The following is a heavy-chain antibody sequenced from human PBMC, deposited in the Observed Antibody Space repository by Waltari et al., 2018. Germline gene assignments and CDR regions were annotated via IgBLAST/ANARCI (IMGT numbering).Heavy chain of an antibody. CDR2: IYPGYSDT. Sequence: EVQLVQSGAEVKKPGESLKISCKGSGYSFTSYWLGWVRQMPGNGLEWMGIIYPGYSDTRYSPSFQGQVTISADKSIRTADLQWSSLKASDTAMYYCARPAHYDSSGDSRDAFDIWGQGTMVTVSS. J-gene: IGHJ3*02. D-gene: IGHD3-22*01. CDR3: ARPAHYDSSGDSRDAFDI. V-gene: IGHV5-51*01. CDR1: GYSFTSYW.